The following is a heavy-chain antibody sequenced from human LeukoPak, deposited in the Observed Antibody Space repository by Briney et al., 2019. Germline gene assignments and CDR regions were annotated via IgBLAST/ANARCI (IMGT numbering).Heavy chain of an antibody. CDR3: ARVLPGYFDY. V-gene: IGHV3-7*01. Sequence: GGSLRLSCVASGFTFSSHWMSWLRQTPGKGLEWVANIKEDGSEKYYADSVKGRFTISRDNAKNSVYLQMNSLRVEDTAVYYCARVLPGYFDYWGQGTLVTVSS. CDR1: GFTFSSHW. J-gene: IGHJ4*02. CDR2: IKEDGSEK.